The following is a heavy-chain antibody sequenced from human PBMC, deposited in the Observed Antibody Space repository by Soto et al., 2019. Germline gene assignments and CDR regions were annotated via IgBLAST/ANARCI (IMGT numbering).Heavy chain of an antibody. D-gene: IGHD2-15*01. J-gene: IGHJ6*02. CDR2: IIPLSGTA. CDR1: GGTFSSYA. CDR3: ARSAGGYCTGGSCYSYYYYYYGMDV. Sequence: QVQLVQSGAEVKKPGSSVKVSCKASGGTFSSYAISWVRQAPGQGLEWMGGIIPLSGTANYAQKFQGRVTITAEKSTSTAYMEVSSLRSEDTAVYYCARSAGGYCTGGSCYSYYYYYYGMDVWGQGTTVTVSS. V-gene: IGHV1-69*06.